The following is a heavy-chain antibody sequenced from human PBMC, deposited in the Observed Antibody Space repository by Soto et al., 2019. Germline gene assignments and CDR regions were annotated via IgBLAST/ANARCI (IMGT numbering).Heavy chain of an antibody. CDR3: AKDFGVYCTNGVCPPDFDY. V-gene: IGHV3-23*01. CDR1: GFTFSSYA. Sequence: GGSLRLSCAASGFTFSSYAMSWVRQAPGKGLEWVSAISGNGGSTYYADSVKGRFTISRDNSKNTLYLQMNSLRAEDTAVFYCAKDFGVYCTNGVCPPDFDYWGQGTLVTVSS. J-gene: IGHJ4*02. D-gene: IGHD2-8*01. CDR2: ISGNGGST.